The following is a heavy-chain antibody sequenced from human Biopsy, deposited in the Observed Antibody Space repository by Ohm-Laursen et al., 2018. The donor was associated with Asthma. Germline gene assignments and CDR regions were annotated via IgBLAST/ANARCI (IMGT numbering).Heavy chain of an antibody. CDR1: GGSISSFY. CDR3: VRAVRNEQWLAPFDY. J-gene: IGHJ4*02. CDR2: VYWTGST. V-gene: IGHV4-59*07. Sequence: SDTLSLTCSVYGGSISSFYWSWIRQSPEKGLEWMGYVYWTGSTNYNPSLKSRITMSVDTSKKRMLLELTSVTAADTAIYYCVRAVRNEQWLAPFDYWGQGKPVTVSS. D-gene: IGHD6-19*01.